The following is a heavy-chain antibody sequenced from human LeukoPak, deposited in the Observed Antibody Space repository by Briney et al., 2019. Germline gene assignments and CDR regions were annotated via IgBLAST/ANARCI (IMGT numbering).Heavy chain of an antibody. CDR3: TRGYWFDL. J-gene: IGHJ5*02. D-gene: IGHD3-10*01. CDR2: IKSKTDGATT. CDR1: GFSFNNAM. Sequence: GGSLRLSCAASGFSFNNAMLSWVRPAPGEGPGCVGRIKSKTDGATTDYAARVKGRFTIARDDSKNTLYLQMNSLKNEDPAVYYCTRGYWFDLWGEGTLVSVSS. V-gene: IGHV3-15*01.